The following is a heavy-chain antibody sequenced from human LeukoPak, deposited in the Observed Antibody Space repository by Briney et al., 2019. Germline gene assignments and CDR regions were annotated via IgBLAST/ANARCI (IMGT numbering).Heavy chain of an antibody. CDR3: VKDNPLDY. D-gene: IGHD1-14*01. V-gene: IGHV3-30*02. CDR1: GFTFSNYG. J-gene: IGHJ4*02. Sequence: GGSLRLSCGASGFTFSNYGMLWVRQAPGKGLEWVAFIRYDGNNKLYADSMKGRFTISRDNSKNTLYLHINSLRAEDTAVYYCVKDNPLDYWGQGTLVILSS. CDR2: IRYDGNNK.